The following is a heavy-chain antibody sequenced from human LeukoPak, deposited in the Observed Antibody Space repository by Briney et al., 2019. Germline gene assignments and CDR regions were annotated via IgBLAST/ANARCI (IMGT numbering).Heavy chain of an antibody. D-gene: IGHD2-15*01. CDR1: GGSISSSSYY. V-gene: IGHV4-39*07. CDR2: IYYSGST. CDR3: ASDRGGSWDY. Sequence: SETLSLTCTVSGGSISSSSYYWGWIRQPPGKGLEWIGSIYYSGSTYYNPSLKSRVTISVDRSKNQFSLKLSSVTAADTAVYYCASDRGGSWDYWGQGTLVTVSS. J-gene: IGHJ4*02.